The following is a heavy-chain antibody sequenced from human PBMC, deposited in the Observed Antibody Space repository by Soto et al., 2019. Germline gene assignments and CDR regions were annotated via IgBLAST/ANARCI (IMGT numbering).Heavy chain of an antibody. J-gene: IGHJ5*01. V-gene: IGHV3-23*01. CDR2: ITGSGGGT. CDR1: GFTFSSST. CDR3: CKTTSFYFDNGALLFS. Sequence: PGGSLRLSCAASGFTFSSSTMTWVRQAPGKGLEWVSAITGSGGGTYYADSVKGRFAISRDNSKNTLYLQMDSLRAGDTAIYYCCKTTSFYFDNGALLFSWGHGTLVTVSS. D-gene: IGHD3-22*01.